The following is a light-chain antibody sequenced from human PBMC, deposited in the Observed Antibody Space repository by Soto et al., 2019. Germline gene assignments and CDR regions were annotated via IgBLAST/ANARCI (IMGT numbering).Light chain of an antibody. CDR1: MRDVGAYNL. CDR3: IAYTARSTLV. V-gene: IGLV2-14*01. J-gene: IGLJ3*02. CDR2: EVR. Sequence: QSVLTQPASVSGSAGQSITISCSGTMRDVGAYNLVSWYQQHPGTAPKLIIYEVRNRPSGISSRFSGSRSGNTASLTISGLQSEDEGDYYCIAYTARSTLVFGGGTKGTVL.